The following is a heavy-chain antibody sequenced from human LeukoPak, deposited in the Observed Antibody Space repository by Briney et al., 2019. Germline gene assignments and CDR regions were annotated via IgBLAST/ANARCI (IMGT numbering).Heavy chain of an antibody. CDR1: GDTFIPYT. V-gene: IGHV1-69*04. CDR3: ARDHCSPGTCLGGH. CDR2: TIPSLDVA. Sequence: SVKVSCKASGDTFIPYTFSWVRQAPGQGLEWIGRTIPSLDVANYAQKFQGRVTLSVDRDTATTYMEVTSLRSEDTAIYYCARDHCSPGTCLGGHWGQGTLVTVSS. D-gene: IGHD2-15*01. J-gene: IGHJ4*02.